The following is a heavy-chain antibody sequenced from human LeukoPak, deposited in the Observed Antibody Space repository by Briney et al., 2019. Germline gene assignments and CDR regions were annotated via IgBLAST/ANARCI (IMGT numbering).Heavy chain of an antibody. J-gene: IGHJ4*02. Sequence: GGSLRLSCAASGFTFDDYAMHWVRQAPGKGLEWVSGISWNSGSIGYADSVKGRFTISRDNAKNSLYLQMNSLRAEDTALYYCAKDLSYDFWSGYLFDYWGQGTLVTVSS. CDR1: GFTFDDYA. V-gene: IGHV3-9*01. D-gene: IGHD3-3*01. CDR2: ISWNSGSI. CDR3: AKDLSYDFWSGYLFDY.